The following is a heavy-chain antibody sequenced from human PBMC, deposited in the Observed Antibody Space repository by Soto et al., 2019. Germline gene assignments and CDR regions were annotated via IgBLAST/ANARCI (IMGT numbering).Heavy chain of an antibody. CDR3: AKAPPEGYYFDY. V-gene: IGHV3-30*18. J-gene: IGHJ4*02. Sequence: PVGSLRLSCAASGFTFSSYGMHWVRQAPGKGLEWVAVISYDGSNKYYADSVKGRFTISRDNSKNTLYLQMNSLRAEDTAVYYCAKAPPEGYYFDYWGQGTLVTVSS. CDR1: GFTFSSYG. CDR2: ISYDGSNK.